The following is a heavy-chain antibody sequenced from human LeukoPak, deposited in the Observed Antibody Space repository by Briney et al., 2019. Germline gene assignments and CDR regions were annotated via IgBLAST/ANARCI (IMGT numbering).Heavy chain of an antibody. CDR3: ATTYYYDSSGYYLVYYYYYYGMDV. CDR2: IIPIFGTA. D-gene: IGHD3-22*01. V-gene: IGHV1-69*13. J-gene: IGHJ6*02. Sequence: SVKVSCKASGGTFISYAISWVRQAPGQGLEWMGGIIPIFGTANYAQKFQGRVTITADESTSTAYMELSSLRSEDTGVYYCATTYYYDSSGYYLVYYYYYYGMDVWGQGTTVTVSS. CDR1: GGTFISYA.